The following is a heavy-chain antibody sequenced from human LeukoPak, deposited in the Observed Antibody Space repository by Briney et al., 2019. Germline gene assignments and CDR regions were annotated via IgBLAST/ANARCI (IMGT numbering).Heavy chain of an antibody. D-gene: IGHD2-8*02. Sequence: PGGSLRLSCAASGFTFSSYSMNWVRQAPGKGLEWVSYISSSSSTIYYADSVKGRFTISGDNAKNSLYLQMNSLRAEDTAVYYCQTLVADSWFDPWGQGTLVTVSS. CDR1: GFTFSSYS. J-gene: IGHJ5*02. CDR2: ISSSSSTI. CDR3: QTLVADSWFDP. V-gene: IGHV3-48*04.